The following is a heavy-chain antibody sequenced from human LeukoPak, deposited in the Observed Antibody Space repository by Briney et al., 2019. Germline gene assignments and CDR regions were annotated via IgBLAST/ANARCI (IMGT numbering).Heavy chain of an antibody. CDR3: ARDRVSGSRVYYFDY. Sequence: GGSLRLSCAASGFTFSSYSMDWVRQAPGKGLEWVSSISSSNSYIYYVDSVKGRFTISRDNAKNSLYLQMNSLRAEDTAVYYCARDRVSGSRVYYFDYWGQGTLVTVSS. V-gene: IGHV3-21*01. D-gene: IGHD1-26*01. CDR2: ISSSNSYI. J-gene: IGHJ4*02. CDR1: GFTFSSYS.